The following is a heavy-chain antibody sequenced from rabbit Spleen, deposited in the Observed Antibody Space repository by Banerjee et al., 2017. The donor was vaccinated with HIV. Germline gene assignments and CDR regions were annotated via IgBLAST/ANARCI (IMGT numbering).Heavy chain of an antibody. CDR2: IEPIFGRA. Sequence: QSLEESGGDLAKPGASLTLTCIASGVSFSGSSYMCWVRQAPGKGLEWIGYIEPIFGRAYYASWVNGRFTISRSTSLNTVDLQMTSLTAADTATYFCARETSSGWGIVSFYFSLWGQGTLVTVS. CDR3: ARETSSGWGIVSFYFSL. D-gene: IGHD4-1*01. J-gene: IGHJ4*01. CDR1: GVSFSGSSY. V-gene: IGHV1S43*01.